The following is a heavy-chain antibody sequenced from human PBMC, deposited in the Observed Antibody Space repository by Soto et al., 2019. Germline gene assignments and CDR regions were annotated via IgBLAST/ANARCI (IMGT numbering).Heavy chain of an antibody. Sequence: GGSLRLSCAASGFTFSSYAMSWVRQAPGKGLEWVSAISGSGGSTYYADSVKGRFTISRDNSKNTLYLQMNSLRAEDTAVYYCAKANYYDSSGYYTRPTAFDYWGQGTLVTVSS. D-gene: IGHD3-22*01. J-gene: IGHJ4*02. CDR2: ISGSGGST. V-gene: IGHV3-23*01. CDR3: AKANYYDSSGYYTRPTAFDY. CDR1: GFTFSSYA.